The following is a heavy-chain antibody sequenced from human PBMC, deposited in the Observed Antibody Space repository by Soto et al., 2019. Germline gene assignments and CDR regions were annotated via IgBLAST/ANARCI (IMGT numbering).Heavy chain of an antibody. D-gene: IGHD5-12*01. Sequence: SETLSLTCTVSGGSINTFYWSWVRQPAGEGLEWIERIFSSGSTSFNPSLESRVAMSVDTSKNHFSLNLSSVTAADMAVYYCAREGSYSAYNFAHGIQLWSFDFWGQGALVTVSS. V-gene: IGHV4-4*07. CDR1: GGSINTFY. CDR2: IFSSGST. J-gene: IGHJ4*02. CDR3: AREGSYSAYNFAHGIQLWSFDF.